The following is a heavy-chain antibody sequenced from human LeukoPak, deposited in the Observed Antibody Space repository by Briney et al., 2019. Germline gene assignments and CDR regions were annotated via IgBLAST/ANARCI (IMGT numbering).Heavy chain of an antibody. CDR3: ARTVNSVYYYGMDV. J-gene: IGHJ6*02. CDR2: ISYDGSNK. Sequence: GRSLRLSCAASGFTFSSYAMHWVRQAPGKGLEWVAVISYDGSNKYYADSVKGRFTISRDNSKNTLYLQMNSLRAEDTAVYYCARTVNSVYYYGMDVWGQGTTVTVS. V-gene: IGHV3-30-3*01. D-gene: IGHD5-24*01. CDR1: GFTFSSYA.